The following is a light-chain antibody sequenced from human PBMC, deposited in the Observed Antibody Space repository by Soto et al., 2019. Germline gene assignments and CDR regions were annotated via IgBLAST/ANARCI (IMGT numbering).Light chain of an antibody. V-gene: IGKV3-20*01. Sequence: IVLTQSPGTLSLSPGERATLSCRASQSVSSNYLAWCQQRPGQDPRILIYGASTRAAGIPDRFSGSVSGTDFNLTLTRLEPEDSAVYVGQQSTGPPTTFCPLTRLEIK. CDR1: QSVSSNY. CDR3: QQSTGPPTT. CDR2: GAS. J-gene: IGKJ5*01.